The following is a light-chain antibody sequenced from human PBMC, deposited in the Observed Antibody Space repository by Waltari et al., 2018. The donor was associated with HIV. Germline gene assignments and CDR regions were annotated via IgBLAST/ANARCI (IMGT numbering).Light chain of an antibody. CDR1: SSNIGAGYD. Sequence: QSVLTQPPSVPGAPGQRGTIPCTGTSSNIGAGYDVPLYQQFPGPVPRLLIYDNTNRPSGVPDRVSGSKSGTSASLAISGLQAEDEADYYCQSYDSSLKVIFGGGTKVTVL. J-gene: IGLJ2*01. CDR2: DNT. V-gene: IGLV1-40*01. CDR3: QSYDSSLKVI.